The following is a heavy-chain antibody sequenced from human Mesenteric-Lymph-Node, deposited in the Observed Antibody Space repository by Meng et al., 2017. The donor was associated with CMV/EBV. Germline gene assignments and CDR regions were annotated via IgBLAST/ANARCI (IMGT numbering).Heavy chain of an antibody. CDR1: GFTFSSYG. CDR2: IHHDGSVQ. CDR3: ARDLMHRDSSSV. D-gene: IGHD6-6*01. Sequence: GESLKISCAASGFTFSSYGMHWVRQAPGKGPEWVAYIHHDGSVQTYGDSVRGRFTISRDTSKSTLYLQMNSLRVEDTAVYYCARDLMHRDSSSVWGQGTLVTVSS. J-gene: IGHJ4*02. V-gene: IGHV3-30*02.